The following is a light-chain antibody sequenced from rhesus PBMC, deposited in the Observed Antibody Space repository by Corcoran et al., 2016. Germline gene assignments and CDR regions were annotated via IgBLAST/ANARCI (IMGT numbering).Light chain of an antibody. CDR2: SAS. Sequence: IVMTQSPATLSLSPGETATLSCWASERVGSYLAWYQQKPGRAPNLLVHSASFRASGLPDRFSGSGSRTEFTLTISSLEPEDVGVYHCQQYSDLYTFGQGTKVEIK. CDR1: ERVGSY. J-gene: IGKJ2*01. CDR3: QQYSDLYT. V-gene: IGKV3-40*03.